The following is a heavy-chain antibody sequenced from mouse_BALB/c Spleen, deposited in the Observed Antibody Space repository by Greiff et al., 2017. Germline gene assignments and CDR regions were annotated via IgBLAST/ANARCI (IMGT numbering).Heavy chain of an antibody. CDR2: IYPGNVNT. J-gene: IGHJ2*01. Sequence: VKVVESGPELVKPGASVRISCKASGYTFTSYYIHWVKQRPGQGLEWIGWIYPGNVNTKYNEKFKGKATLTADKSSSTAYMQLSSLTSEDSAVYFCARGTTVENFDYWGQGTTLTVSS. CDR1: GYTFTSYY. CDR3: ARGTTVENFDY. D-gene: IGHD1-1*01. V-gene: IGHV1S56*01.